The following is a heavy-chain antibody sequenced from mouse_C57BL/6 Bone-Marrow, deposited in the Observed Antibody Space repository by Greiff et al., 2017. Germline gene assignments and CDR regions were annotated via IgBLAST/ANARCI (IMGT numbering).Heavy chain of an antibody. Sequence: DVQLQESGGGLVKPGGSLKLSCAASGFTFSDYGMHWARQAPEKGLEWVSYIISGSSTIYYADTVKGRFTISRDNAKNTLFLQMTSLRSEDTAMYYCARSIYYGSSYDYAMDYWGQGTSVTVSS. V-gene: IGHV5-17*01. J-gene: IGHJ4*01. CDR1: GFTFSDYG. CDR2: IISGSSTI. CDR3: ARSIYYGSSYDYAMDY. D-gene: IGHD1-1*01.